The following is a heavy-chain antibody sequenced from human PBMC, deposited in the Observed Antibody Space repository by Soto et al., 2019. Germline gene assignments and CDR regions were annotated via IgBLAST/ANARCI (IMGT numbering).Heavy chain of an antibody. CDR3: ARGGITMVRGRHWFDP. V-gene: IGHV4-34*01. D-gene: IGHD3-10*01. J-gene: IGHJ5*02. Sequence: QVQLQQWGAGLLKPSETLSLTCAVYGGSFSGYYWNWIRQPPGKGLEWIGEINHSGSTNYNPSLKSRVTTSVATSKNQFSRKLSSVTAADTAVYYCARGGITMVRGRHWFDPWGQGTLVTVSS. CDR2: INHSGST. CDR1: GGSFSGYY.